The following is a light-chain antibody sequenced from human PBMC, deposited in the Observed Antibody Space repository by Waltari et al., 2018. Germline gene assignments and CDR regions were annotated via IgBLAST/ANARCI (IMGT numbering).Light chain of an antibody. V-gene: IGLV1-40*01. CDR3: QSYDSSLSGSHVV. CDR1: SSNIGAGYD. J-gene: IGLJ2*01. CDR2: GNS. Sequence: QSVLTQPPSVSGAPGQRVTISCTGSSSNIGAGYDVHWYQQLPGTAPTLLLYGNSTRPSGVPDRFSGSKSGTSASRAITGLQAEDEADYYCQSYDSSLSGSHVVFGGGTKLTVL.